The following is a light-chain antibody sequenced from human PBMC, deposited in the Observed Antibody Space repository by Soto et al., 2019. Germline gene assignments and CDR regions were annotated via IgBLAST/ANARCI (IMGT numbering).Light chain of an antibody. V-gene: IGKV1-5*01. J-gene: IGKJ1*01. CDR2: DDS. Sequence: DIQMTQSPSSVSASVGDRVTITCRASESIRTWLAWYQHKPGKAPKFLIYDDSSLESGVPSRLSGSGSGTELTLTISKLQPDDFATYFCQQYHNYPRTFGQGTKVDIK. CDR1: ESIRTW. CDR3: QQYHNYPRT.